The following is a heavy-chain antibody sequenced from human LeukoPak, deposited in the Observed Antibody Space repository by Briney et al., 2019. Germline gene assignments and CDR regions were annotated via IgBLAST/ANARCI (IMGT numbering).Heavy chain of an antibody. CDR2: IILIFGTA. J-gene: IGHJ4*02. CDR3: ARELSYYYGSGSYYYFDY. V-gene: IGHV1-69*13. Sequence: ASVKVSCKASGGTFSSYAISWVRQAPGQGLEWMGGIILIFGTANYAQKFQGRVTITADESTSTAYMELSSLRSEDTAVYYCARELSYYYGSGSYYYFDYWGQGTLVTVSS. CDR1: GGTFSSYA. D-gene: IGHD3-10*01.